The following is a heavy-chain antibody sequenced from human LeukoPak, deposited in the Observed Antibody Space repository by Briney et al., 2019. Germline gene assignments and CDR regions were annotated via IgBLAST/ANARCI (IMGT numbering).Heavy chain of an antibody. CDR3: ARGIAAAGTPGEVPYYYYYYGMDV. CDR1: GYTFTSYY. J-gene: IGHJ6*02. CDR2: INPSGGST. Sequence: ASVKVSCKASGYTFTSYYMHWVRQAPGQGLEWMGIINPSGGSTSYAQKFQGWVTMTRDTSISTAYMELSRLGSDDTAVYYCARGIAAAGTPGEVPYYYYYYGMDVWGQGTTVTVSS. D-gene: IGHD6-13*01. V-gene: IGHV1-2*04.